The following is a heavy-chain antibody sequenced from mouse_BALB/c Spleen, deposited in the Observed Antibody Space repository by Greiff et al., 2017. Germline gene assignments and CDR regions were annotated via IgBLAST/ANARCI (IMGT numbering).Heavy chain of an antibody. CDR1: GFTFSSYA. J-gene: IGHJ1*01. D-gene: IGHD1-1*01. CDR2: ISSGGST. Sequence: EVQRVESGGGLVKPGGSLKLSCAASGFTFSSYAMSWVRQTPEKRLEWVASISSGGSTYYPDSVKGRFTISRDNARNILYLQMSSLRSEDTAMYYCAREDYYGSNLYWYFDVWGAGTTVTVSS. CDR3: AREDYYGSNLYWYFDV. V-gene: IGHV5-6-5*01.